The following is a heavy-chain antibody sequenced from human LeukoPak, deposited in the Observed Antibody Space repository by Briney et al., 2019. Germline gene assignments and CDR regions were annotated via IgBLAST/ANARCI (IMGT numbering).Heavy chain of an antibody. CDR2: IYHSGST. V-gene: IGHV4-30-2*01. Sequence: PSETLSLTCAVSGGSISSGAFSWSWIRQPPGKGLEWIGYIYHSGSTYYSPSLKSRVTISVDTSKNQLSLKLSSVTAADTAVYFCARQNGDRGDAFDIWGRGTMVTASS. CDR1: GGSISSGAFS. CDR3: ARQNGDRGDAFDI. D-gene: IGHD4-17*01. J-gene: IGHJ3*02.